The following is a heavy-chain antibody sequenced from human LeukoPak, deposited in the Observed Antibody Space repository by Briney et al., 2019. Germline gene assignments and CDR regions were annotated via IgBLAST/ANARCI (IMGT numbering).Heavy chain of an antibody. CDR1: GGSISSGGYY. D-gene: IGHD2-2*01. CDR2: IYYSGST. CDR3: AREMPPDWFDP. V-gene: IGHV4-31*03. Sequence: SETLSLTCTVSGGSISSGGYYWSWIRQHPGKGLEWIGYIYYSGSTYYNPSLKSRVTISADTSKNQFSLKLSSVTAADTAVYYCAREMPPDWFDPWGQGTLVTVSS. J-gene: IGHJ5*02.